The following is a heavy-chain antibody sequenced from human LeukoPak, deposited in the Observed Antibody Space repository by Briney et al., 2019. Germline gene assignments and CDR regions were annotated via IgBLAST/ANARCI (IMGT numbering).Heavy chain of an antibody. Sequence: PSETLSLTCTVSGGSVTSHYWSWIRQSPGKGLEWIGYIYYSGFTNYNPSLKSRVTISVDTSKNRFSLKLSSVTAADTAVYFCARNHAFDIWGQGTVVTVSS. J-gene: IGHJ3*02. CDR1: GGSVTSHY. CDR2: IYYSGFT. CDR3: ARNHAFDI. V-gene: IGHV4-59*02.